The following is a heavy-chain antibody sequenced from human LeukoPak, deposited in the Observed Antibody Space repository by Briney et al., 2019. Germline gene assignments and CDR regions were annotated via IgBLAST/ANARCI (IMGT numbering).Heavy chain of an antibody. CDR1: GFTFSSYA. V-gene: IGHV3-23*01. D-gene: IGHD2-15*01. CDR2: ISGSGGSK. J-gene: IGHJ4*02. Sequence: GGSLRLSCAASGFTFSSYAMSWVRQAPGKGLEWVSAISGSGGSKYYADSVKGRFTISRDNSKNTLYLQMNSLRAEDTAVYYCAKTWWYRYYFDYWGQGTLVTVSS. CDR3: AKTWWYRYYFDY.